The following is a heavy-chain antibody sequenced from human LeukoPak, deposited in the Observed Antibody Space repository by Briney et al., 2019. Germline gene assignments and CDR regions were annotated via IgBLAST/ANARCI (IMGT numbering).Heavy chain of an antibody. CDR2: IIPILGIA. CDR3: ARHTYSYGPFDY. D-gene: IGHD5-18*01. Sequence: SVKVSCKASGGTFSSYAISWVRQAPGQGLEWMGRIIPILGIANYAQKFQGRVTITADKSTSTAYMELSSLRSEDTAVYYCARHTYSYGPFDYWGQGTLVTVSS. J-gene: IGHJ4*02. V-gene: IGHV1-69*04. CDR1: GGTFSSYA.